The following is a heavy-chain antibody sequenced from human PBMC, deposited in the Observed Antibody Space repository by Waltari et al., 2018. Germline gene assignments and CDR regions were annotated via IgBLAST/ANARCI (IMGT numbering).Heavy chain of an antibody. CDR3: ATPLTGRAY. CDR1: GFTVNNTY. V-gene: IGHV3-53*01. J-gene: IGHJ4*02. Sequence: EVTLVESGGGLIQTGGSLRLSCAASGFTVNNTYMSWVRQAPGKGLEWVSLMYSDGGAYYADSVKGRFTISRDNSKNTVYLQMDSLRADDTAVYYCATPLTGRAYWGQGTLVTVSS. CDR2: MYSDGGA.